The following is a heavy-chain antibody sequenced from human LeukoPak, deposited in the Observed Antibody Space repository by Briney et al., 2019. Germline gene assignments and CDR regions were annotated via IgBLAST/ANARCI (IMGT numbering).Heavy chain of an antibody. CDR1: GFTFSSYS. CDR3: ARSHGYSSSYFDY. Sequence: GGSLRLSCAASGFTFSSYSMNWVRQAPGKGPEWVSSISSSSSYIYYADSVKGRFTISRDNAKNSLYLQMNSLRAEDTAVYYCARSHGYSSSYFDYWGQGTLVTVSS. CDR2: ISSSSSYI. J-gene: IGHJ4*02. D-gene: IGHD6-13*01. V-gene: IGHV3-21*01.